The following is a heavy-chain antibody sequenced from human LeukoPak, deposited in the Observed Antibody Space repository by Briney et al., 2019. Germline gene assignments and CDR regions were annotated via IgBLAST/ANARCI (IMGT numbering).Heavy chain of an antibody. CDR3: AKEPPRITFRVPVDY. CDR2: IRYDGSNK. CDR1: GFTFSSYG. D-gene: IGHD3-16*01. J-gene: IGHJ4*02. Sequence: GGSLRLSCAASGFTFSSYGIHWVRQAPGKGLEWVAFIRYDGSNKYYADSVKGRFTISRDNSKNTLYLQMNSLRAEDTAVYYCAKEPPRITFRVPVDYWGQGTLVTVSS. V-gene: IGHV3-30*02.